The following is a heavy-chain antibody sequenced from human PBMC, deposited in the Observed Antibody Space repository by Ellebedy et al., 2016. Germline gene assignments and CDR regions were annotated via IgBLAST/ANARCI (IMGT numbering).Heavy chain of an antibody. CDR3: ARESSGPVSYFDY. Sequence: GESLKISXAASGFTFSDYYMSWIRQAPGKGLEWVSYISSSGSTIYCADSVKGRFTISRDNAKNSLYLQMNSLRAEDTAVYYCARESSGPVSYFDYWGQGTLVTVSS. D-gene: IGHD2-15*01. V-gene: IGHV3-11*01. J-gene: IGHJ4*02. CDR2: ISSSGSTI. CDR1: GFTFSDYY.